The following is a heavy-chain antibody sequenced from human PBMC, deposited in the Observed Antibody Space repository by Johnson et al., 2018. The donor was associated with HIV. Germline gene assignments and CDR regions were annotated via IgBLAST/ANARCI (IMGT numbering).Heavy chain of an antibody. J-gene: IGHJ3*02. Sequence: VLLVESGGVVVHPGGSLRLSCETSRFTFDDYAMHWVRQAPGKGLEWVSLINWDGDSTYYADSVKGRFTISRDNSKNTLYLQMNSLRAEDTAVYYCAREWELLGSAFDIWGQGAMVTVSS. CDR2: INWDGDST. CDR3: AREWELLGSAFDI. CDR1: RFTFDDYA. V-gene: IGHV3-43D*03. D-gene: IGHD1-26*01.